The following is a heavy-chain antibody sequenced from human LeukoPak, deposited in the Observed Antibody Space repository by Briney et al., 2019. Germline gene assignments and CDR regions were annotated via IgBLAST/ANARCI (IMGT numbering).Heavy chain of an antibody. J-gene: IGHJ6*03. CDR2: IYTSGST. CDR3: ARMGGFLEWLFGYMDF. CDR1: GGSISSYY. D-gene: IGHD3-3*01. Sequence: SETLSLTCTVSGGSISSYYWSWIRQPAGKGLEWIGRIYTSGSTNYNPSLKSRVTMSVDTSKNQFSLKLSSVTAADTAVYYCARMGGFLEWLFGYMDFWGKGTTVTVSS. V-gene: IGHV4-4*07.